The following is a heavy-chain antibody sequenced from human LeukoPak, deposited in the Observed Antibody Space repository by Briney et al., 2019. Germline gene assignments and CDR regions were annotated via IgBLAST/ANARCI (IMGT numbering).Heavy chain of an antibody. CDR1: GYTFTSYY. Sequence: ASVKVSCKPSGYTFTSYYMQWVRQAPGQGLEWMVIINPSGGSTSYAQKFQGRVTMTRDTSTSTVYMELSSLRSGDAAVYYCARGLDGYNDPVLDYWGQGTLVTVSS. D-gene: IGHD5-24*01. J-gene: IGHJ4*02. CDR3: ARGLDGYNDPVLDY. V-gene: IGHV1-46*03. CDR2: INPSGGST.